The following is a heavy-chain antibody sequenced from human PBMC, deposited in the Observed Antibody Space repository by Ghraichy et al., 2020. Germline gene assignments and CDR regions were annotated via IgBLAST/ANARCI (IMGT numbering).Heavy chain of an antibody. J-gene: IGHJ6*02. CDR3: ARFSNSIAAAGFYYYYYGMDV. Sequence: SVKVSCKASGGTFSSYAISWVRQAPGQGLEWMGRIIPILGIANYAQKFQGRVTITADKSTSTAYMELSSLRSEDTAVYYCARFSNSIAAAGFYYYYYGMDVWGQGTTVTVSS. D-gene: IGHD6-13*01. CDR1: GGTFSSYA. CDR2: IIPILGIA. V-gene: IGHV1-69*04.